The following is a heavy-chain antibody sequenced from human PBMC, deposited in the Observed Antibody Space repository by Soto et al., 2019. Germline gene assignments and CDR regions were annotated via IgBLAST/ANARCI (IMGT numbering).Heavy chain of an antibody. Sequence: QVQLIQSGAEVKKPGASVKVSCRASGYTFTKFHIHWVRQAPGQGLEWMGMINPSGGVTRDAQRFRGRTDTTGEATTRSVYMEWRGLTSEDTAVSYCARGVIGHDSYDTTGYVCAPWGPGPLVTFSP. CDR2: INPSGGVT. J-gene: IGHJ5*02. CDR1: GYTFTKFH. CDR3: ARGVIGHDSYDTTGYVCAP. V-gene: IGHV1-46*01. D-gene: IGHD3-22*01.